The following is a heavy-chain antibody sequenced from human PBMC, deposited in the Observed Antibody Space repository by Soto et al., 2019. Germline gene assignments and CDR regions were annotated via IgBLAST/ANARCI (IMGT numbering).Heavy chain of an antibody. Sequence: ASVKVSCKASGYTFTSYGISWVRQAPGQGLEWMGWISAYNGNTNYAQKLQGRVTMTTDTSTSTAYMELRSLRSDDTAVYYCARDYCSGGSCYHYYYYYYMDGSGKGTRFTVAS. CDR3: ARDYCSGGSCYHYYYYYYMDG. V-gene: IGHV1-18*01. CDR2: ISAYNGNT. D-gene: IGHD2-15*01. J-gene: IGHJ6*03. CDR1: GYTFTSYG.